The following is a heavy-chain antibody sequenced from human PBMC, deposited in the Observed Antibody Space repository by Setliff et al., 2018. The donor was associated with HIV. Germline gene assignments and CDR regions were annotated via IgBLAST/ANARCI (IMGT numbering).Heavy chain of an antibody. CDR1: GFSFDDYA. Sequence: GGSLRLSCTASGFSFDDYALTWVRQAPGKGLEWVGFIRSKSIGGTTDYGASVKGRFTISRDNFRNTLSLQMNSLTAEDSAIYYCAKVDDGQCNTFNCRDFDYWGRGTLVTVSS. CDR3: AKVDDGQCNTFNCRDFDY. D-gene: IGHD1-1*01. J-gene: IGHJ4*02. CDR2: IRSKSIGGTT. V-gene: IGHV3-49*04.